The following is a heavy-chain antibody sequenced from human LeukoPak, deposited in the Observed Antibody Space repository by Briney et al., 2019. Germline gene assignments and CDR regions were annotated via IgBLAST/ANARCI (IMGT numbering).Heavy chain of an antibody. Sequence: SETLSLTCTVSGGSISSGDYYWSWIRQPPGEGLEWIAYISDSGGSDYNTSLKSRVTISVDTSKNQFSLKLSSVTAADTAVYYCARGGYSYGYYYFDYWGQGTLVTVSS. CDR3: ARGGYSYGYYYFDY. CDR1: GGSISSGDYY. V-gene: IGHV4-61*08. D-gene: IGHD5-18*01. J-gene: IGHJ4*02. CDR2: ISDSGGS.